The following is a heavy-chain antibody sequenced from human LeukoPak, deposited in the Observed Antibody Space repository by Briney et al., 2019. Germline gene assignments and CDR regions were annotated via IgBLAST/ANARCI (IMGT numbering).Heavy chain of an antibody. CDR2: IYYSGST. CDR3: ARGHDSSSPYC. Sequence: SETLSLTCTVSGGSISSYYWSWIRQPPGKGLEWIGYIYYSGSTNYNPSLKSRVTISVDTSKNQFSLKLSSVTAADTAVYYCARGHDSSSPYCWGQGTLVTVSS. CDR1: GGSISSYY. J-gene: IGHJ4*02. V-gene: IGHV4-59*01. D-gene: IGHD6-13*01.